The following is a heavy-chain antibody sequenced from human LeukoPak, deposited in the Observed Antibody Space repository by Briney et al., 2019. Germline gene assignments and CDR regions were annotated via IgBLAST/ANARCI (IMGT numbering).Heavy chain of an antibody. CDR2: ISYDGSNK. CDR1: GFTFSSYA. V-gene: IGHV3-30-3*01. CDR3: ARGFFGVVSRAH. J-gene: IGHJ4*02. D-gene: IGHD3-3*01. Sequence: GGSLRLSCAASGFTFSSYAMDWVRRAPGKGLEWVAVISYDGSNKYYADSVKGRFTISRDNSKNTLYLQMNSLRAEDTAVYYCARGFFGVVSRAHWGQGTLVTVSS.